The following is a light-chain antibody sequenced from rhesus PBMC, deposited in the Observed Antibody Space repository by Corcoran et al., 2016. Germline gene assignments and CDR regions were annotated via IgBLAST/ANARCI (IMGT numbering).Light chain of an antibody. V-gene: IGKV1-22*01. CDR2: KPS. Sequence: DIQMTQSPSSLSASVGDTVTITCRASQSVSSRLAWYQQNPGKAPKLLIYKPSSLQSGVPSRFSGSGSGTDFTLTISSLQSEDFAPYYCQQYTIGPCTFGQGTKVDIK. CDR3: QQYTIGPCT. J-gene: IGKJ2*01. CDR1: QSVSSR.